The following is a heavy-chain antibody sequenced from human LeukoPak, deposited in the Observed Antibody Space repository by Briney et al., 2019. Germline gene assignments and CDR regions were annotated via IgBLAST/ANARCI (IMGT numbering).Heavy chain of an antibody. CDR2: IYYSGST. J-gene: IGHJ4*02. CDR1: GGSISSYY. Sequence: PSETLSLTCTVSGGSISSYYWNWIRQPPGKGLEWIGYIYYSGSTYYNPSLKSRVTISVDTSKNQFSLKLSSVTAADTAVYYCARVVEDSSSWYGGWFDYWGQGTLVTVSS. V-gene: IGHV4-59*12. D-gene: IGHD6-13*01. CDR3: ARVVEDSSSWYGGWFDY.